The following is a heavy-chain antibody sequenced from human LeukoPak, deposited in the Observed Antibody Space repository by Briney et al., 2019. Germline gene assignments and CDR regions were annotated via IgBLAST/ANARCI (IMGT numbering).Heavy chain of an antibody. D-gene: IGHD1-26*01. CDR1: GFTFSNYA. V-gene: IGHV3-23*01. J-gene: IGHJ4*02. CDR2: ISGSGSNT. Sequence: RGSLRLSCAASGFTFSNYAMNWVRQAPGKGLEWVSAISGSGSNTYYAASVKGRFTISRDNSKNTLYLQMNSLRAEDTAIYYCASKYSGSYSVDYWGQGTLVTVSS. CDR3: ASKYSGSYSVDY.